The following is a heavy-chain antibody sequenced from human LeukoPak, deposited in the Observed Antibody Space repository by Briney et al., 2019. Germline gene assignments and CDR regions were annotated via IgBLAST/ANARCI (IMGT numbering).Heavy chain of an antibody. V-gene: IGHV3-53*01. CDR1: GFTVSSNY. CDR2: IYSGGST. J-gene: IGHJ6*03. D-gene: IGHD1-7*01. Sequence: TGGSLRLSCAASGFTVSSNYMSWVRQAPGKGLEWVSVIYSGGSTYYADSVKGRFTISRDNSKNTLYLQMNSLRAEDTAVYYCARDLVTGTQTAGYYYMDVWGKGTTVTVSS. CDR3: ARDLVTGTQTAGYYYMDV.